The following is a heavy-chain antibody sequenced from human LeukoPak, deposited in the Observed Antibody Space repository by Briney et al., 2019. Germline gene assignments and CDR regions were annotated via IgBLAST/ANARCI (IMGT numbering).Heavy chain of an antibody. J-gene: IGHJ5*02. Sequence: GGSLRLSCAASGFTVSSKYMTWVRQAPGKGLGWVSVIYRGGNTYYADSVKGRFSISRDNSKNTVFLQMNSLRAEDTAVYYCATFSYAGNAGGSAGSWGQGTLVTVSS. D-gene: IGHD4-23*01. CDR1: GFTVSSKY. V-gene: IGHV3-53*01. CDR2: IYRGGNT. CDR3: ATFSYAGNAGGSAGS.